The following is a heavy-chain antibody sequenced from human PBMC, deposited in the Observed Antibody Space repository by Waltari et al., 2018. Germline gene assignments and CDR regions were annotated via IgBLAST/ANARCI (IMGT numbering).Heavy chain of an antibody. Sequence: QVQLQESGPGLVKPSETLSLTCTVSGYSISSGYYWGWIRQPPGKGLEWIGSIYHSGSPYYNPSLRSRVTISVDTSKNQFSLKLSSVTAADTAVYYCARDKDDPDYFDYWGQGTLVTVSS. V-gene: IGHV4-38-2*02. D-gene: IGHD3-3*01. CDR1: GYSISSGYY. CDR3: ARDKDDPDYFDY. J-gene: IGHJ4*02. CDR2: IYHSGSP.